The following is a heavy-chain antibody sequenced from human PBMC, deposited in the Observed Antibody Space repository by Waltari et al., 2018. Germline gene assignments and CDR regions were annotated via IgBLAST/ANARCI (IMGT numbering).Heavy chain of an antibody. CDR2: IRGSGGST. Sequence: VQLVESGGGVVQPGRSLRLSCAASGFTFSSYGMHWVRQAPGKGLEWVSAIRGSGGSTYDAASVKGRFTISRDNSKNSLYLQMNSLRAEDTAVYYCARDESGAVRGVIPDYWGQGTLVTVSS. CDR1: GFTFSSYG. CDR3: ARDESGAVRGVIPDY. V-gene: IGHV3-23*04. J-gene: IGHJ4*02. D-gene: IGHD3-10*01.